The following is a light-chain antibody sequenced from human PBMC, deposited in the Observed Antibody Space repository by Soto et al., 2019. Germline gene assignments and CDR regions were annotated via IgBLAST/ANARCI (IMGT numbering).Light chain of an antibody. CDR3: QQYYSYPLT. CDR2: AAS. J-gene: IGKJ3*01. Sequence: AIRMTQSPSLLSASTGDRVTITCRASQGISSYLAWYQQKPGKAPKLLIYAASTLQSGVPSRFSGSGSGTDFTLTISCLQSEDFATYYCQQYYSYPLTFGPGTKVDIK. V-gene: IGKV1-8*01. CDR1: QGISSY.